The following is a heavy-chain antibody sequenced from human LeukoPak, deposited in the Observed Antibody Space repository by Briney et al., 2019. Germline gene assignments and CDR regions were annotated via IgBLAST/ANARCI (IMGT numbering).Heavy chain of an antibody. CDR3: ARVGLLWFGEPLDGMDV. J-gene: IGHJ6*04. CDR2: IYYSGST. V-gene: IGHV4-30-4*01. Sequence: SQTLSLTCTVSGGSISSGDYYWNWIRQPPGKGLEWIGYIYYSGSTYYNPSLKSRVTISVDTSKNQFSLKLSSVTAADTAVYYCARVGLLWFGEPLDGMDVWGKGTTVTVSS. D-gene: IGHD3-10*01. CDR1: GGSISSGDYY.